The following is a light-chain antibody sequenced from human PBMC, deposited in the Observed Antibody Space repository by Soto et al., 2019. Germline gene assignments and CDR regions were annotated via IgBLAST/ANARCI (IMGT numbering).Light chain of an antibody. J-gene: IGKJ2*01. CDR1: QSVNTRY. CDR3: HQYDDSARYI. V-gene: IGKV3-20*01. Sequence: EIVLTQSPGTLSLSPGERATLSCRASQSVNTRYSAWYQKKPGQAPRLLIYATSSRATGIPDRFSGSGSGTYFTLTISRPEPEDFAVYYWHQYDDSARYIFGQGTYVEVK. CDR2: ATS.